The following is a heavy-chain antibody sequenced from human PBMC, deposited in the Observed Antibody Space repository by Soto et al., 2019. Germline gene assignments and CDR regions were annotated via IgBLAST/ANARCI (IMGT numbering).Heavy chain of an antibody. CDR1: GGSISSSSYY. J-gene: IGHJ4*02. D-gene: IGHD6-6*01. V-gene: IGHV4-39*01. Sequence: SETLSLTCTVSGGSISSSSYYWGWIRQPPGKGLEWIGSIYYSGSTYYNPSLKSRVTISVDTSKDQFSLKLSSVTAADTAVYYCAILGKGQLGDYWGQGTLVTVSS. CDR2: IYYSGST. CDR3: AILGKGQLGDY.